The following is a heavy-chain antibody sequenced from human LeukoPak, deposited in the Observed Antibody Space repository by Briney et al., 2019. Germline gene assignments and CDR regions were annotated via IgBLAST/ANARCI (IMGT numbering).Heavy chain of an antibody. V-gene: IGHV4-59*08. J-gene: IGHJ3*02. CDR1: GGSIGSYY. CDR3: AGRDGYNRDDAFDI. D-gene: IGHD5-24*01. Sequence: SETLSLTCTVSGGSIGSYYWSWIRQPPGKGLEWIGYIYYSGSTNYNPSLKSRVTISVDTSKNQFSLKLSSVTAADTAVYYCAGRDGYNRDDAFDIWGQGTMVTVSS. CDR2: IYYSGST.